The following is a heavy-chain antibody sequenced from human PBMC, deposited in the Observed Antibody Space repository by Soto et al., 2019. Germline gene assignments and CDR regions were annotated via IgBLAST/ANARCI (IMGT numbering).Heavy chain of an antibody. D-gene: IGHD6-6*01. V-gene: IGHV1-46*01. Sequence: ASVKVSCKASGYTFTSYYMHWVRQAPGQGLEWMGIINPSGGSTSYGQKFQGRVTMTRDTSTSTVYMELSSLRSEDTAVYYCARDGGTYRSSSDLYYYYNCRNGRGQRTTVTVAS. CDR2: INPSGGST. J-gene: IGHJ6*02. CDR1: GYTFTSYY. CDR3: ARDGGTYRSSSDLYYYYNCRNG.